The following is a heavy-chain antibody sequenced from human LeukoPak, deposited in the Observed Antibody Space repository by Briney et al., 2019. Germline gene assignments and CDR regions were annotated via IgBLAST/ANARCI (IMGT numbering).Heavy chain of an antibody. V-gene: IGHV3-23*01. CDR2: VSGSGSDT. CDR1: GFTFRSYA. D-gene: IGHD6-19*01. CDR3: AKDLDSSGWSPLQH. Sequence: PGGSLRLSCAASGFTFRSYAMSWVRQAPAKGLEWVSTVSGSGSDTYYADSLKDRFTISRDNSKNTLYLQMSSLRAEDTALYYCAKDLDSSGWSPLQHWGQGTLVTVSS. J-gene: IGHJ1*01.